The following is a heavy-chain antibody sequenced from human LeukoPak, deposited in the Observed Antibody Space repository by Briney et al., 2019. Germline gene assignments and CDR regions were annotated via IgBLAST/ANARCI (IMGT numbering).Heavy chain of an antibody. J-gene: IGHJ4*02. CDR2: IRSKANSYAT. D-gene: IGHD6-19*01. CDR1: GFTFSGSA. CDR3: ARDPTTGYSSGWYPHFKDGFDY. V-gene: IGHV3-73*01. Sequence: PGGSLRLSCAASGFTFSGSAMHWVRQASGKGLEWVGRIRSKANSYATAYAASVKGRFTISRDDSKNTAYLQMNSLKTEDTAVYYCARDPTTGYSSGWYPHFKDGFDYWGQGTLVTVSS.